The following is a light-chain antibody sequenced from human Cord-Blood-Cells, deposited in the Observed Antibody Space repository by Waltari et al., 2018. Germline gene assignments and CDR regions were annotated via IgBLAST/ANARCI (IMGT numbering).Light chain of an antibody. J-gene: IGKJ2*01. CDR3: QQHPSSPYT. CDR2: VES. Sequence: DIALTHSTGTLSWGQGERATLPCSARQGVSSSYSSWYQQKPRQAPRLLIYVESSMATGLPERCSGSGSGTDFTLTLSSLEPEDFAVYYCQQHPSSPYTFGQGTKLEIK. CDR1: QGVSSSY. V-gene: IGKV3-20*01.